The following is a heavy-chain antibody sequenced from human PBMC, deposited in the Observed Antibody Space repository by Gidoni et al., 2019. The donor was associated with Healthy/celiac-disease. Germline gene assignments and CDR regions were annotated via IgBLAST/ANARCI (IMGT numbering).Heavy chain of an antibody. CDR1: GFPFSSYW. CDR3: ARDAHSVVAANGWRLSPSYSNWFDP. J-gene: IGHJ5*02. D-gene: IGHD2-15*01. V-gene: IGHV3-7*01. CDR2: IKQDGSEK. Sequence: EVQLVESGGGLVQPGGSLRLSCAASGFPFSSYWMSWVRQAPGKGLEWVANIKQDGSEKYYVDSVKGRFTISRDNAKNSLYLQMNSLRAEDTAVYYCARDAHSVVAANGWRLSPSYSNWFDPWGQGTLVTVSS.